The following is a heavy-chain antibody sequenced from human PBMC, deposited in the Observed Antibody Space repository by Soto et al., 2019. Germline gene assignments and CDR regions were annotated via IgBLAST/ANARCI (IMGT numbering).Heavy chain of an antibody. CDR2: SSNSGTFS. V-gene: IGHV3-11*06. CDR1: GFTFSDYY. CDR3: ARSGDNYNRLDY. Sequence: GGSLRLSCEGSGFTFSDYYISWIRQAPGKGLEWISYSSNSGTFSRYADSVKGRFSISRDNTRNLLYLQMNSLRAEDTAVYYCARSGDNYNRLDYWGQGTPVTVSS. J-gene: IGHJ4*02. D-gene: IGHD1-1*01.